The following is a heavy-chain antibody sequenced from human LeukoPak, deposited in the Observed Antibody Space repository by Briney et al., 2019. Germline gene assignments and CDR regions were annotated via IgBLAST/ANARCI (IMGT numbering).Heavy chain of an antibody. CDR1: GFTFSSYS. Sequence: PGGSLRLSCAASGFTFSSYSMNWVRQAPGKGLEWVSYISSSSSTIYYADSVKGRFTISRDNSKNTLYLQMNSLRAEDTAVYYCAKYCSSSSCYRLGVFDYWGQGTLVTVSS. D-gene: IGHD2-2*01. V-gene: IGHV3-48*04. J-gene: IGHJ4*02. CDR3: AKYCSSSSCYRLGVFDY. CDR2: ISSSSSTI.